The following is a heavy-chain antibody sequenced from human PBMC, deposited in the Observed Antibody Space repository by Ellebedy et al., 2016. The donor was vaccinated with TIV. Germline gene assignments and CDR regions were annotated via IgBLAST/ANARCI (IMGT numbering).Heavy chain of an antibody. Sequence: GGSLRLSCAASGFTFSSYSLNWVRQAPGKGLEWVSYISSSSSPTYYADSVKGRFTISRDNAKNSLYLQMNSLRDEDTAVYYCARGLDSSGHQRYNWFDPWGQGTLVTVSS. D-gene: IGHD3-22*01. CDR1: GFTFSSYS. CDR3: ARGLDSSGHQRYNWFDP. J-gene: IGHJ5*02. V-gene: IGHV3-48*02. CDR2: ISSSSSPT.